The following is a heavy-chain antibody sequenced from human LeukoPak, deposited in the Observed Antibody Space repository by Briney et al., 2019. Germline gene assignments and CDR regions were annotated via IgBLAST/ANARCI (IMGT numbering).Heavy chain of an antibody. V-gene: IGHV3-30-3*01. J-gene: IGHJ4*02. CDR1: GFTFSSYA. CDR3: ARDEDDFGDYHFDY. Sequence: GGSLRLSCAASGFTFSSYAVHWVRQAPGKGLEWVAVISNDGSNEYYADSVKGRFTISRDNSANTLYLQMNGLRAEDTAVYYCARDEDDFGDYHFDYWGQGTLVTVSS. D-gene: IGHD4-17*01. CDR2: ISNDGSNE.